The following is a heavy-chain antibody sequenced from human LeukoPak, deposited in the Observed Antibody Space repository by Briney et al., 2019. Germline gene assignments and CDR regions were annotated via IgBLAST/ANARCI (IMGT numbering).Heavy chain of an antibody. Sequence: ASLKVSCKASGYTFTSYGISWVRQAPGHGLEWMGWISAYNGNTNYAQKLQGRVTMTTDTSTSTAYMELMSLRSDDTAVFYCARERDYGDYFDYWGQGTLVTVSS. V-gene: IGHV1-18*01. J-gene: IGHJ4*02. CDR2: ISAYNGNT. CDR3: ARERDYGDYFDY. D-gene: IGHD4-17*01. CDR1: GYTFTSYG.